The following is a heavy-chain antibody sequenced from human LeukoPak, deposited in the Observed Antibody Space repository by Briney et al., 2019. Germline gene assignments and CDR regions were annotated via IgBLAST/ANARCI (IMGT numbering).Heavy chain of an antibody. Sequence: ASVKVSCKASGYTFTSYDINWVRQATGQGLEWMGWMNPNSGNTGYAQKFQGRVTMTRNTSISTAYMELSSLRSEDTAVYYCARGSAIILEGYYYGMDVWGQGTTVTVSS. D-gene: IGHD2-21*01. CDR2: MNPNSGNT. J-gene: IGHJ6*02. CDR3: ARGSAIILEGYYYGMDV. V-gene: IGHV1-8*01. CDR1: GYTFTSYD.